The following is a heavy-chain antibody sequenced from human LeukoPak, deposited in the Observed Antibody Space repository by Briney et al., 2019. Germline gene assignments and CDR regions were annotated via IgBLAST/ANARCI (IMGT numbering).Heavy chain of an antibody. J-gene: IGHJ4*02. V-gene: IGHV4-39*07. CDR3: ARDYYGVGFDY. CDR1: GGSISSSSYY. D-gene: IGHD4-17*01. Sequence: SETLSLTCTVSGGSISSSSYYWGWIRQPPGKGLEWIGSIYYSGSTYYNPSLKSRVTISVDTSKNQFSLKLSSVTAADTAVYYCARDYYGVGFDYWGQGTLVTVSS. CDR2: IYYSGST.